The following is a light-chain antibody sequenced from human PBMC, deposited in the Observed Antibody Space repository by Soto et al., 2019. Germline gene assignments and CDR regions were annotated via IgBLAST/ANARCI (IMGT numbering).Light chain of an antibody. CDR3: QQYHYWWT. Sequence: EIVLTQSPGTLSLSPGERATLSCRASQSVSNNLGWFQQKPGQVPRLLIYGASNRATGVSGRFSGSGSGTEFTLTISSLQSEDFAVYYCQQYHYWWTFGQGTKVDIK. CDR2: GAS. J-gene: IGKJ1*01. V-gene: IGKV3-15*01. CDR1: QSVSNN.